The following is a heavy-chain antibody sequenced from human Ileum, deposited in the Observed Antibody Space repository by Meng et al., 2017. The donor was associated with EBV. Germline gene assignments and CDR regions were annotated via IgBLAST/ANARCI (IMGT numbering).Heavy chain of an antibody. CDR2: ITGSGGII. D-gene: IGHD1-26*01. CDR3: ASARGSCFDP. CDR1: GFTCNNYY. Sequence: QFQLVMSGGMFVMEWGFFSLCCAASGFTCNNYYMSVIRQAPGKGLEWVSYITGSGGIIYYAYSVKGRFTITRDNAKTSLYLQMNSLRAEDTAVYYCASARGSCFDPWGQGTLVTVSS. J-gene: IGHJ5*02. V-gene: IGHV3-11*01.